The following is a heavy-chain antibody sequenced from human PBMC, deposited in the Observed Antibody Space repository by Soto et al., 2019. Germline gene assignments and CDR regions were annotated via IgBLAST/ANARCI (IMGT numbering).Heavy chain of an antibody. CDR3: ARGEYYYDSSGYLRPYYFDY. CDR2: IYYSGST. V-gene: IGHV4-61*01. J-gene: IGHJ4*02. CDR1: GGSVSSGSYY. Sequence: QVQLQESGPGLVKPSETLSLTCTVSGGSVSSGSYYWSWIRQPPGKGLEWIGYIYYSGSTNYNPSPKSRVTISVDTSKNQFSLKLSSVTAADTAVYYCARGEYYYDSSGYLRPYYFDYWGQGTLVTVSS. D-gene: IGHD3-22*01.